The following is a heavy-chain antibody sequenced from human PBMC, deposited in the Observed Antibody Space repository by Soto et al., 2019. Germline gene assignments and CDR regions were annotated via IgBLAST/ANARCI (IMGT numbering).Heavy chain of an antibody. CDR2: ISGSGGST. V-gene: IGHV3-23*01. J-gene: IGHJ6*02. CDR1: GFTFSSYA. D-gene: IGHD6-19*01. CDR3: AKDQGSGWYRDYYYGMDV. Sequence: PAGSLRLSCAASGFTFSSYAMSWVRQAPGKGLEWVSAISGSGGSTYYADSVKGRFTISRDNSKNTLYLQMNSLRAEDTAVYYCAKDQGSGWYRDYYYGMDVWGQGTTVTVSS.